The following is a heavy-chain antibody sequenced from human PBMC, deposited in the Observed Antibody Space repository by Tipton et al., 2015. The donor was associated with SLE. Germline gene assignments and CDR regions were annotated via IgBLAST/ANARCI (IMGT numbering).Heavy chain of an antibody. Sequence: GSLSLSCAASGFTFSSYSMNWVRQAPGKGLEWVSSISSSSSYIYYADSVKGRFTISRDNAKNSLYLQMNSLRAEDTAVYYCARDPHPLTGYYPDFDYWGQGTLVTVSS. V-gene: IGHV3-21*03. CDR1: GFTFSSYS. CDR2: ISSSSSYI. CDR3: ARDPHPLTGYYPDFDY. D-gene: IGHD3-9*01. J-gene: IGHJ4*02.